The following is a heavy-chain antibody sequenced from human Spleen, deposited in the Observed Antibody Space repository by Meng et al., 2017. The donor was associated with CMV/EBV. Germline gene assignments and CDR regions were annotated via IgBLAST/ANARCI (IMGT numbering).Heavy chain of an antibody. V-gene: IGHV5-51*01. Sequence: GGSLRLSCKGSGYNFTNNWIGWVRQMPGKGLEWMGIIHPGDSDTRYSPSFQGQVTISVEKSITTAYLQWSSLKASDTAIYYCARRSGQWLPDFWDQGTLVTVSS. CDR1: GYNFTNNW. CDR2: IHPGDSDT. J-gene: IGHJ4*02. D-gene: IGHD6-19*01. CDR3: ARRSGQWLPDF.